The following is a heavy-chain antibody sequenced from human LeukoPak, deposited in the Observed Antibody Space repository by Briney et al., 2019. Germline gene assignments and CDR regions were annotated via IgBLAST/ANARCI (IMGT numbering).Heavy chain of an antibody. CDR3: ARAGIYYYDSSGYYPFDY. CDR2: IYYSGST. Sequence: SETLSLTCTVSGGSISSYYWSWIRQPPGKGLEWIGYIYYSGSTNYNPSLKSRVTISVDTSKNQFSLKLSSVTAADTAVYYCARAGIYYYDSSGYYPFDYWGQGTLVTVSS. J-gene: IGHJ4*02. CDR1: GGSISSYY. V-gene: IGHV4-59*08. D-gene: IGHD3-22*01.